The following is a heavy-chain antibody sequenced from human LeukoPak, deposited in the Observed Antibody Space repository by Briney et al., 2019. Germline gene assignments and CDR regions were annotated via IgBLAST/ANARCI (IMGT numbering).Heavy chain of an antibody. J-gene: IGHJ4*02. CDR3: ARVGTTTTYYDFWSGYSNFDY. CDR2: IYHSGCT. V-gene: IGHV4-38-2*02. Sequence: PSETLSLTCTVSGYSISSGYYWGWIRQPPGRGLEWIGSIYHSGCTYYNPSLKSRVTISVDTSKNQFSLKLSSVTAADTAVYYCARVGTTTTYYDFWSGYSNFDYWGQGTLVTVSS. CDR1: GYSISSGYY. D-gene: IGHD3-3*01.